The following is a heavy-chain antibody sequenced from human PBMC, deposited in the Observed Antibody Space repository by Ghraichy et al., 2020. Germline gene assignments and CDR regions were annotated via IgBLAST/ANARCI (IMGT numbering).Heavy chain of an antibody. V-gene: IGHV4-30-2*01. J-gene: IGHJ4*02. CDR1: GGPINGAGNS. CDR2: IFHDSAT. CDR3: ARGGSTFGDGLDS. Sequence: SETLSLTCAVSGGPINGAGNSWHWIRRPPGKDLEWIGIIFHDSATFYKSSLRSRVTFSADKSRNQVSLRLTSITAADAGHYFCARGGSTFGDGLDSWGQGTQVTVSS. D-gene: IGHD2-2*01.